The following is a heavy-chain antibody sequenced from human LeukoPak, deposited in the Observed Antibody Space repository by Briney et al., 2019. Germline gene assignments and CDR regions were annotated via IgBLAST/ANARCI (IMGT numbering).Heavy chain of an antibody. CDR2: ISSSSSLI. D-gene: IGHD3-22*01. V-gene: IGHV3-21*01. CDR3: ARGPTYYYDSSGYPLDY. CDR1: GFTFSYYS. Sequence: GGSLRLSCAASGFTFSYYSMNWVRQSAGRGLEWVSCISSSSSLIFYSDSVRGRFTISRDNAKNSLYLQMNSLRAEDTAVYYCARGPTYYYDSSGYPLDYWGQGTLVTVSS. J-gene: IGHJ4*02.